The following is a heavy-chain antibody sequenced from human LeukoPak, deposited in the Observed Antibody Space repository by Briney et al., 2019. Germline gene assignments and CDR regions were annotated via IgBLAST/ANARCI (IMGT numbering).Heavy chain of an antibody. J-gene: IGHJ4*02. CDR1: GFTFSSYA. CDR3: AKLLRHCSSTSCYGFAF. CDR2: ISGSGGST. Sequence: GGSLRLSCAASGFTFSSYAMSWVRQAPGKGLEWVSAISGSGGSTYYADSVKGRFTISRDNSKNTLYLQMNSLRAEDTAVYYCAKLLRHCSSTSCYGFAFWGQGTLVTVSS. V-gene: IGHV3-23*01. D-gene: IGHD2-2*01.